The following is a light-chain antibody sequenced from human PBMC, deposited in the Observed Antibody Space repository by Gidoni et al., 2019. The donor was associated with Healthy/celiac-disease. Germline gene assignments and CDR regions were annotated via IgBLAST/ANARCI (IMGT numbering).Light chain of an antibody. CDR2: GAS. V-gene: IGKV3-20*01. CDR3: QQYGSSL. J-gene: IGKJ4*01. Sequence: EIVFTQSPGTLSLSPGERATLSCRASLSVSSSYLAWYQQKPGQAPRLLIYGASSRATGIPDRFSGSGSGTDFTLTISRLEPEDFAVYYCQQYGSSLFGGGTKVEIK. CDR1: LSVSSSY.